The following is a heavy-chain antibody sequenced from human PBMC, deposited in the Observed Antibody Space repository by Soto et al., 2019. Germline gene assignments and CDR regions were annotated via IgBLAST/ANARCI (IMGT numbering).Heavy chain of an antibody. V-gene: IGHV3-30*03. CDR2: ISYDGSTK. J-gene: IGHJ6*02. D-gene: IGHD2-2*01. CDR1: GFTFSLYG. CDR3: STDAKKYHYYNHGMDV. Sequence: QVQLVESGGGVVQPGRSLRLSCAASGFTFSLYGMHWVRQAPGKGLEWVALISYDGSTKFYADSVKGRFTISRDNSKSTMNLEMNSLSAEDTAVYFCSTDAKKYHYYNHGMDVWGQGTTVTVSS.